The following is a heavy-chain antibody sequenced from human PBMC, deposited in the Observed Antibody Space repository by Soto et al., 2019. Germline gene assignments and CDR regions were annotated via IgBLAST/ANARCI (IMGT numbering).Heavy chain of an antibody. V-gene: IGHV1-8*01. CDR3: ARGPHPYFKDY. CDR2: MNSNSGNT. D-gene: IGHD2-8*01. J-gene: IGHJ4*02. CDR1: GYTFTSDN. Sequence: QVQLVQSGAEVKKPGASVKVSCKASGYTFTSDNINWVRQATGQGLEWMGWMNSNSGNTGYAQKFQGRVTMTRNTSTSTAYMELSSLRSEDTAVYYGARGPHPYFKDYWGQGTLVTVSS.